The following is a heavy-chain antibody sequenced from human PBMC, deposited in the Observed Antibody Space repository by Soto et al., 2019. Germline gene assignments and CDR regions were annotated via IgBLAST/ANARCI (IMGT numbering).Heavy chain of an antibody. CDR1: GYTFTSYG. V-gene: IGHV1-18*01. J-gene: IGHJ5*02. CDR2: ISAYNGNT. D-gene: IGHD6-13*01. CDR3: ARVPGAAAANNWFDP. Sequence: ASVKVSCKASGYTFTSYGISWVRQAPGQGLEWMGWISAYNGNTNYAQKLQGRVTMTTDTSTSTAYMELRSLRSDDTAVYYCARVPGAAAANNWFDPWGQGTLVTVSS.